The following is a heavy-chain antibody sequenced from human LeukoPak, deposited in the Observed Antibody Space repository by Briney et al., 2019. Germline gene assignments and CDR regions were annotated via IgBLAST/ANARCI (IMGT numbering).Heavy chain of an antibody. V-gene: IGHV4-38-2*02. D-gene: IGHD6-13*01. CDR2: IYSTGST. CDR1: GYSISSGYY. CDR3: ARVATYSSSWYLDY. J-gene: IGHJ4*02. Sequence: SETLSLTCTVSGYSISSGYYWGWIRQPPGKGLEWIGSIYSTGSTFYNPSLKSRVTISEDTSKNQFSLKLSSVTAADTAVYYCARVATYSSSWYLDYWGQGTLVTVSS.